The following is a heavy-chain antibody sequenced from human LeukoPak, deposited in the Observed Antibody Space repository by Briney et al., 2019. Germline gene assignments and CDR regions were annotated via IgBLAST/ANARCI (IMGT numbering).Heavy chain of an antibody. CDR1: GGSISSYY. J-gene: IGHJ6*04. V-gene: IGHV4-59*01. D-gene: IGHD2-2*01. Sequence: SETLSLTCTVSGGSISSYYWSWLRQPPGKGLEWLGYIYYSGSTNYNPSLKSRVTISVDTSKNQFSLKLSSVTAADTAVYYCARDHCSSTSCPDVLYYYYGMDVWGKGTTVTVSS. CDR2: IYYSGST. CDR3: ARDHCSSTSCPDVLYYYYGMDV.